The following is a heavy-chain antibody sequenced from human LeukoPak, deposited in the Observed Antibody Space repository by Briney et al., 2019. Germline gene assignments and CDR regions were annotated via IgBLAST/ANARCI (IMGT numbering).Heavy chain of an antibody. CDR1: GFTFDDYA. CDR3: AKLTYSSIVVRRDAFDI. Sequence: GVSLRLSCAASGFTFDDYAMHWVRQAPGKGLEWVSGISWNSGSIGYADSVKGRFTISRDNAKNSLYLQMNSLRAEDTALYYCAKLTYSSIVVRRDAFDIWGQGTMVTVSS. D-gene: IGHD6-13*01. J-gene: IGHJ3*02. V-gene: IGHV3-9*01. CDR2: ISWNSGSI.